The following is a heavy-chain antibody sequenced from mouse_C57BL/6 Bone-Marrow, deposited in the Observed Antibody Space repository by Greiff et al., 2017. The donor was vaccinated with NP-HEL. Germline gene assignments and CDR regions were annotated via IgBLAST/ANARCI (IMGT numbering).Heavy chain of an antibody. CDR2: ISSGSSTI. Sequence: EVKLVESGGGLVKPGGSLKFSCAASGFTFSDYGMHWVRQAPEKGLEWVAYISSGSSTIYYADTVKGRFTISRDNAKNTLFLQMTSLRSEDTAMYYCARRVVVDHYYAMGYWGQGTSATVSS. D-gene: IGHD1-1*01. CDR3: ARRVVVDHYYAMGY. V-gene: IGHV5-17*03. J-gene: IGHJ4*01. CDR1: GFTFSDYG.